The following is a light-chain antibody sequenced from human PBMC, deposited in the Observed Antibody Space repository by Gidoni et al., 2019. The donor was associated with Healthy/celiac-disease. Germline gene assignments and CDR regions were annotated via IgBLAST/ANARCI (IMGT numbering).Light chain of an antibody. Sequence: EIVLTQSPGTLSLSPGERATLSCRASQSVSSSYLAWYQQKPGQAPRLLIYGASSRATGIPDRCSGSGSGTDFTLTISRLEPEDFAVYYCQQYGSSPPATFGQGTKVGSK. J-gene: IGKJ1*01. CDR3: QQYGSSPPAT. V-gene: IGKV3-20*01. CDR2: GAS. CDR1: QSVSSSY.